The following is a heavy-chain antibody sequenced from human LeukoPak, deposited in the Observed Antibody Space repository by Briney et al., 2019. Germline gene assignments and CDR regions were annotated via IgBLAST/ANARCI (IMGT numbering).Heavy chain of an antibody. D-gene: IGHD3-22*01. CDR1: GFTLWLCH. CDR2: IICCGCSI. Sequence: GGSLRLFCAPWGFTLWLCHTRGLRQATRKGVEWVSYIICCGCSIYYADSVKGRFTISRDNAKNSLYLQVKSLRAEDTAVYYCARDFRIAVAGTSRYYYDSSGVYWGQGTLVTVSS. V-gene: IGHV3-11*01. J-gene: IGHJ4*02. CDR3: ARDFRIAVAGTSRYYYDSSGVY.